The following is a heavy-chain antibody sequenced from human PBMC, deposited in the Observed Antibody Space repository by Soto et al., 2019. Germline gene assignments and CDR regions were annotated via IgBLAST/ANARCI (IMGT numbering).Heavy chain of an antibody. J-gene: IGHJ4*01. CDR3: ARDSFDNSGHYYGYDH. CDR2: INPDGTST. D-gene: IGHD3-22*01. Sequence: LRLSCAASGFTFRNHWMHWVRQAPGKGLMWVSRINPDGTSTSYADSVKGRFTMSRDNAKNTLYLQMNSLRAEDTAVYYCARDSFDNSGHYYGYDHWGQGTLVTVSS. V-gene: IGHV3-74*01. CDR1: GFTFRNHW.